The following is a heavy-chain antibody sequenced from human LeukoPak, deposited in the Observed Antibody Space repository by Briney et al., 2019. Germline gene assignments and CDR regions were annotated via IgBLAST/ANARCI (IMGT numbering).Heavy chain of an antibody. D-gene: IGHD3-3*01. J-gene: IGHJ6*03. CDR2: IYTSGST. CDR1: GGSISSYY. V-gene: IGHV4-4*07. Sequence: SETLSLTCTVSGGSISSYYCSWIRQPAGKGLEWIGRIYTSGSTNYNPSLKSRVTMSVDTSKNQFSLKLSSVTAADTAVYYCARVESGYSFRHYYYYMDVWGKRTTVTVSS. CDR3: ARVESGYSFRHYYYYMDV.